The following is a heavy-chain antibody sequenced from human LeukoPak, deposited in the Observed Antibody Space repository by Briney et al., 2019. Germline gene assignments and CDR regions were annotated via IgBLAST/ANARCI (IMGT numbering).Heavy chain of an antibody. Sequence: GTSLRLSCSGSGFIFSDYGMHWVRQAPGSGLEWVAVISNDGRDKQYADSVKGRFTISRDDSTNTLYLQMNSLRDEDTAVYHCAKKFQRGAYWSGNALDLWGHGTMVTVSS. J-gene: IGHJ3*01. CDR3: AKKFQRGAYWSGNALDL. D-gene: IGHD2-8*02. CDR2: ISNDGRDK. V-gene: IGHV3-30*18. CDR1: GFIFSDYG.